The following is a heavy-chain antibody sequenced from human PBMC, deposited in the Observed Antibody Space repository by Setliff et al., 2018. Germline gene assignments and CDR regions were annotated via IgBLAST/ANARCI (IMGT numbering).Heavy chain of an antibody. CDR2: IIPILGIA. Sequence: WASVKVSCKASGGTFSSYAISWVRQAPGQGLEWMGGIIPILGIANYAQKFQGRVTITADESTSTAYMELSSLRSEDTAVYYCARLNYGDYDYWGQGTLVTVS. CDR3: ARLNYGDYDY. J-gene: IGHJ4*02. D-gene: IGHD4-17*01. V-gene: IGHV1-69*10. CDR1: GGTFSSYA.